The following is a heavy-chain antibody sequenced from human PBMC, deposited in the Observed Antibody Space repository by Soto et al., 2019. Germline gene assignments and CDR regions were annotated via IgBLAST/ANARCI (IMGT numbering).Heavy chain of an antibody. D-gene: IGHD3-10*02. CDR1: GGSFSGYY. CDR2: INHSGST. Sequence: SETLSLTCAVYGGSFSGYYWSWIRQPPGKGLEWIGEINHSGSTNYNPSLKSRVTISVDTSKNQFSLKLSSVTAADTAVYYCARLFVRPHPSYYYYGMDVGGQGTTVTVSS. CDR3: ARLFVRPHPSYYYYGMDV. J-gene: IGHJ6*02. V-gene: IGHV4-34*01.